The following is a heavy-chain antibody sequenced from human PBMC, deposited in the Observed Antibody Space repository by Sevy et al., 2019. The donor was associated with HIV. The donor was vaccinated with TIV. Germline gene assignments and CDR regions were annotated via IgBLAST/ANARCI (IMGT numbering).Heavy chain of an antibody. V-gene: IGHV1-24*01. CDR2: FDPEDGEI. D-gene: IGHD3-22*01. CDR3: ATGREWCDENSGYFDY. Sequence: ASVKVSCKISGYRLSELSMHWVRQAPGKGLEWMGRFDPEDGEIIYAQKFQGRVTVTEDTSRDTAYMELSRLRSEDTAVYYCATGREWCDENSGYFDYWGPGTLVTVSS. CDR1: GYRLSELS. J-gene: IGHJ4*02.